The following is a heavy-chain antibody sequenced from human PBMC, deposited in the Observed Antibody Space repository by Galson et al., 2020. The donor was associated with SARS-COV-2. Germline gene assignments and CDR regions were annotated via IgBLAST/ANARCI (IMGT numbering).Heavy chain of an antibody. CDR1: GFTFSSYE. V-gene: IGHV3-48*03. CDR3: ARERKAPQLFYYYGMDV. J-gene: IGHJ6*02. CDR2: ISSSGSTI. Sequence: GGSLRLSCAASGFTFSSYEMNWVRQAPGKGLEWVSYISSSGSTIYYADSVKGRFTISRDNAKNSLYLQMNSLRAEDTAVYYCARERKAPQLFYYYGMDVWGQGTTVTVSS.